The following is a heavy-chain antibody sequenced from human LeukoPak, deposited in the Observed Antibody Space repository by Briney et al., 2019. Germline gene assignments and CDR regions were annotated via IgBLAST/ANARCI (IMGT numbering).Heavy chain of an antibody. J-gene: IGHJ4*02. CDR3: VRDLAGAFDF. D-gene: IGHD6-19*01. V-gene: IGHV3-66*01. CDR1: GFKVNNIH. CDR2: VYGGGGI. Sequence: GGSLRLSCAASGFKVNNIHMSWLRQAPGRGLEWVSVVYGGGGIYYADSVQGRFTISRDNSKNTVYLHMNNLRGDDSALYYCVRDLAGAFDFWGQGTPVKVSS.